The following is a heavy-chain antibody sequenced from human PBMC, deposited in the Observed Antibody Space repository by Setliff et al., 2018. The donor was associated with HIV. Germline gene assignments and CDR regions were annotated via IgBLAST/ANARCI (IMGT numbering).Heavy chain of an antibody. D-gene: IGHD5-12*01. Sequence: ASVKVSCKASGVTFRRFAFSWVRQAPGQGLEWMGGIIPMFGTTNYAQKFQGRVTITADESTSTVYMELTSLRFEDTAVYYCARVGDMATIGYSYYYMDVWGKGTTVTVSS. J-gene: IGHJ6*03. V-gene: IGHV1-69*13. CDR1: GVTFRRFA. CDR2: IIPMFGTT. CDR3: ARVGDMATIGYSYYYMDV.